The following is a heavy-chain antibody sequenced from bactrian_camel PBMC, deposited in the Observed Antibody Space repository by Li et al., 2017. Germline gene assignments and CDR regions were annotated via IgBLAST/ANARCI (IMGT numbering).Heavy chain of an antibody. D-gene: IGHD7*01. J-gene: IGHJ4*01. Sequence: QVQLVESGGGSVQTGGSLRLSCTLSETGYVTTGCMGWFRQAPGKEREGVASIGNLRGTFVADSIEGRFTISKDYLKSTLYLQMNSLKPEDTAMYYCAADTTAPDCTGGYNYWGQGTQVTVS. CDR3: AADTTAPDCTGGYNY. CDR2: IGNLRGT. V-gene: IGHV3S53*01. CDR1: ETGYVTTG.